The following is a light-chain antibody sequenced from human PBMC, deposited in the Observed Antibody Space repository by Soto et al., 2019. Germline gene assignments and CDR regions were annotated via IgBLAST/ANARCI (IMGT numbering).Light chain of an antibody. CDR2: EDD. CDR3: SYAGSYTRV. J-gene: IGLJ1*01. Sequence: NFMLTQPHSVSESPGKTVTISCTRSSGSIASNYVQWYQQRPGSAPTTLIYEDDRRPSGVPDRFSGSIDRSSNSASLTISGLKTEDEADYYCSYAGSYTRVFGTGTKLTVL. V-gene: IGLV6-57*04. CDR1: SGSIASNY.